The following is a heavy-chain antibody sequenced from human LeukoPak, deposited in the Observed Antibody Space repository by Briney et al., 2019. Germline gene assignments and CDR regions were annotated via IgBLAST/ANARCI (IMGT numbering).Heavy chain of an antibody. Sequence: PSETLSLTCTVSTGSISSSSYYWGWIRQPPGKGLEWIGSIYYSGSTYYNPSLKSRVIVSVDTSKNQFSLKLSSVTAADTAVYYCARLIAVGYNWFGPWGQGTLVTVSS. CDR2: IYYSGST. D-gene: IGHD2-15*01. CDR1: TGSISSSSYY. V-gene: IGHV4-39*01. CDR3: ARLIAVGYNWFGP. J-gene: IGHJ5*02.